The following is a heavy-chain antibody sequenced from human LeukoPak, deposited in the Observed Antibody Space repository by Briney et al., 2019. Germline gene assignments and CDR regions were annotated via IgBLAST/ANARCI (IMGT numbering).Heavy chain of an antibody. J-gene: IGHJ4*02. CDR2: ISSSSSYI. CDR1: GFTFSSYS. V-gene: IGHV3-21*01. Sequence: NPGGSLRLSCAASGFTFSSYSMNWVRQAPGKGLEWVSSISSSSSYIYYADSVKGRFTISRDNAKNSLYLQMNSLRAEDTAVYYCAKDLDYYGSGSYTFDYWGQGTLVTVSS. CDR3: AKDLDYYGSGSYTFDY. D-gene: IGHD3-10*01.